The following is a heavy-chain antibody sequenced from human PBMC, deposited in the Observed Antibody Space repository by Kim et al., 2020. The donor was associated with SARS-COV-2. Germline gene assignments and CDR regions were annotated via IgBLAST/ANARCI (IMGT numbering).Heavy chain of an antibody. Sequence: SETLSLTCAVYGGSFSGYYWSWIRQPPGKGLEWIGEINHSGSTNYNPSLKSRVTISVDTSKNQFSLKLSSVTAADTAVYYCARKERPYYDFWSGSRGWFDPWGQGTLVTVSS. J-gene: IGHJ5*02. CDR1: GGSFSGYY. D-gene: IGHD3-3*01. V-gene: IGHV4-34*01. CDR2: INHSGST. CDR3: ARKERPYYDFWSGSRGWFDP.